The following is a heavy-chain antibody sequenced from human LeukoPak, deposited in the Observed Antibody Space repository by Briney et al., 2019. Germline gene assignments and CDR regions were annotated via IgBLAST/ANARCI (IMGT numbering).Heavy chain of an antibody. CDR1: GGSISSYY. CDR2: IYYSGST. J-gene: IGHJ5*02. Sequence: SETLSLTCTVSGGSISSYYWSWIRQPPGKGLEWIGYIYYSGSTYYNPSLKSRVTISVDTSKNQFSLKLSSVTAADTAVYYCAREAIVSWFDPWGQGTLVTVSS. CDR3: AREAIVSWFDP. D-gene: IGHD2/OR15-2a*01. V-gene: IGHV4-30-4*01.